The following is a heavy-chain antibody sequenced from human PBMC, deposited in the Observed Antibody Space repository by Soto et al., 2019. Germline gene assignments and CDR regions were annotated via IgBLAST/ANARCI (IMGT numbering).Heavy chain of an antibody. CDR2: INHSGST. CDR1: GGSISSGDYY. D-gene: IGHD2-15*01. CDR3: ARAPRAGFNCDY. J-gene: IGHJ4*02. V-gene: IGHV4-39*07. Sequence: SETLSLTCTVSGGSISSGDYYWSWIRQPPGKGLEWIGEINHSGSTNYNPSLKSRVTISVDTSKNQFSLKLSSVTAADTAVYYCARAPRAGFNCDYWGQGTRVTVSS.